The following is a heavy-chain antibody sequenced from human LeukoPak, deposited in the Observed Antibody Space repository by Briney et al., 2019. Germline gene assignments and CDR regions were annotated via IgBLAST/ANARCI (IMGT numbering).Heavy chain of an antibody. D-gene: IGHD3-22*01. J-gene: IGHJ4*02. CDR1: GGSISSSSYY. Sequence: SETLSLTCTASGGSISSSSYYWGWIRQPPGKGLEWIGSIYYSGSTYYNPSLKSRVTISVDTSKNQFSLKLSSVTAADTAVYYCARQWFVFDYWGQGTLGTVSS. CDR2: IYYSGST. CDR3: ARQWFVFDY. V-gene: IGHV4-39*01.